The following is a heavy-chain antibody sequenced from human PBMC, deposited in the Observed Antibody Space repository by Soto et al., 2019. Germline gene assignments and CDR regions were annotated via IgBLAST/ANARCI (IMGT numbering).Heavy chain of an antibody. D-gene: IGHD5-18*01. V-gene: IGHV3-9*01. J-gene: IGHJ4*02. CDR3: AKDISPRAMVAYFDY. Sequence: EVQLVESGGGLVQPGRSLRLSCAASGFTFDDYAMHWVRQAPGKGLEWVSGISWNSGSIGYADSVKGRFTISRDNAKNSLYRQMNSLRAEDTALYYCAKDISPRAMVAYFDYWGQGTLVTVSS. CDR2: ISWNSGSI. CDR1: GFTFDDYA.